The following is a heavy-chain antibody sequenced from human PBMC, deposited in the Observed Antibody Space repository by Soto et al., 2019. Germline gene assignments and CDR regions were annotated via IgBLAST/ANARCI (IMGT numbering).Heavy chain of an antibody. J-gene: IGHJ6*02. CDR3: ARPATNLRGYGMDV. CDR1: GGSISSSSYY. Sequence: SETLSLTCTVSGGSISSSSYYWGWIRQPPGKGLEWIGSIYYSGSTYYNPSLKSRVTISVDTSKNQFSLKLSSVTAADTAVYYCARPATNLRGYGMDVWGQGTTVTVSS. D-gene: IGHD2-15*01. V-gene: IGHV4-39*01. CDR2: IYYSGST.